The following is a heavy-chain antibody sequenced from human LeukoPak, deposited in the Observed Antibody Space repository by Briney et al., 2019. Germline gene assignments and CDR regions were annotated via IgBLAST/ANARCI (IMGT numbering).Heavy chain of an antibody. J-gene: IGHJ6*02. Sequence: SGTLSLTCAVSGGSISSSNWWSWVRQPPGKGLEWIGEIYHSGSTNYNPSLKSRVTISVDKSKNQFSLKLSSVTAADTAVYYCARDRHNYDSSGYFPYYYGMDVWGQGTTVTVSS. D-gene: IGHD3-22*01. CDR1: GGSISSSNW. V-gene: IGHV4-4*02. CDR3: ARDRHNYDSSGYFPYYYGMDV. CDR2: IYHSGST.